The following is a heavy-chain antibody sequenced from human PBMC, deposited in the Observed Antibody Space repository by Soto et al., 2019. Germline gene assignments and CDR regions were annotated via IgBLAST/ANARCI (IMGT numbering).Heavy chain of an antibody. CDR2: ITPSSGT. CDR3: AKRDRSNWSYFDY. Sequence: PGGSLRLSCAASGFTFSSYSMNWVRQAPGKGLEWVSYITPSSGTTYADSVKGRFTISRDNSKNTLYLQMNSLRAEDTALYYCAKRDRSNWSYFDYWGQGTLVTVSS. D-gene: IGHD1-20*01. CDR1: GFTFSSYS. J-gene: IGHJ4*02. V-gene: IGHV3-48*01.